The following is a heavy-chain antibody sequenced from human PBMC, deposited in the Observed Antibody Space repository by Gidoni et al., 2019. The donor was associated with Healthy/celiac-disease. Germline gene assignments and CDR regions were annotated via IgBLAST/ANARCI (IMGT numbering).Heavy chain of an antibody. Sequence: QVQLVQSGAEVKKPGASVKVSCKVSGYTLTELSMNWVRQAPGKGLAWMGGFDPEDGETIYAPKFQGRVTMTEDTSTDTAYMELSSLGSEDTDVYCCATDRRGYSYGARLGWFDPWGQGTLVTVSS. V-gene: IGHV1-24*01. CDR1: GYTLTELS. D-gene: IGHD5-18*01. CDR3: ATDRRGYSYGARLGWFDP. J-gene: IGHJ5*02. CDR2: FDPEDGET.